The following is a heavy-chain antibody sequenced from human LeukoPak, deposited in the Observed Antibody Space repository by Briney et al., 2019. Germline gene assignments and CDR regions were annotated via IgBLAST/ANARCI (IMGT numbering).Heavy chain of an antibody. CDR3: ARRCSYGSNDAFDI. D-gene: IGHD5-18*01. CDR2: IYPGDSDT. V-gene: IGHV5-51*01. CDR1: GYSFTSYW. Sequence: GESLKISCKGFGYSFTSYWIGWVRQLPGKGLEWMGIIYPGDSDTRYSPSFQGQVTISADKSISTAYLQWSSLKASDTAMYYCARRCSYGSNDAFDIRGQGTMVTVSS. J-gene: IGHJ3*02.